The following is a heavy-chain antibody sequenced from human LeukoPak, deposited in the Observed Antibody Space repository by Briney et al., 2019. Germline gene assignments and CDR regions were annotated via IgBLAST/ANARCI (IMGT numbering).Heavy chain of an antibody. CDR3: ARDGGAARDFDY. CDR1: GYTFTNYA. Sequence: ASVKVSCKASGYTFTNYAMHWVRQAPGQRLEWMGWITAANGSTKYSQRFQGRVTITRDTSASTAYMELSSLRSEDTAVYYCARDGGAARDFDYWGQGTLVTVSS. V-gene: IGHV1-3*01. CDR2: ITAANGST. J-gene: IGHJ4*02. D-gene: IGHD6-6*01.